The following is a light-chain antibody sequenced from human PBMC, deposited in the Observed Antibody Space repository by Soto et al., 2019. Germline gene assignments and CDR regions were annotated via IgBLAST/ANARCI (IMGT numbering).Light chain of an antibody. V-gene: IGKV1-5*01. Sequence: DIQMTQSPSTLSASVGDRVTITCRASQSISGWLAWYQQKPGKAPKLLIYDAATLESGVPSRFSGGGSGTEFTLTISSLQPDDFATYYCQQYNHYWTFGQGTKVDIK. J-gene: IGKJ1*01. CDR3: QQYNHYWT. CDR2: DAA. CDR1: QSISGW.